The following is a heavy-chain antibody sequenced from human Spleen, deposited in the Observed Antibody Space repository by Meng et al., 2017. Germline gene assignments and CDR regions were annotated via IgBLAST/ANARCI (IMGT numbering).Heavy chain of an antibody. V-gene: IGHV3-72*01. CDR2: TRNKANSYTT. CDR3: SGHIDY. D-gene: IGHD5-12*01. J-gene: IGHJ4*02. CDR1: GFTFSDHY. Sequence: GESLKISCAASGFTFSDHYMDWVRQAPGKGLEWVGRTRNKANSYTTEYAASVKGRFTISRDNSQNSLYLQMNSLKTEDTAVYYCSGHIDYWGQGKLVNVSS.